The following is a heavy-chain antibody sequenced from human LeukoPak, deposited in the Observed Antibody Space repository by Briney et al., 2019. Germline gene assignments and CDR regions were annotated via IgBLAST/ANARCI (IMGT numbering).Heavy chain of an antibody. J-gene: IGHJ4*02. CDR2: IKSKTDGGTP. CDR3: STFRTAKNYESNGYYSS. Sequence: GGSLRLSCAASGFTLSNAWMSWVRQAPGKGLEWVVRIKSKTDGGTPDYTTPVKGRFTISRDDSESTLYLQMNSLKTENTAVYYSSTFRTAKNYESNGYYSSWGQGTLVTVSS. CDR1: GFTLSNAW. D-gene: IGHD3-22*01. V-gene: IGHV3-15*01.